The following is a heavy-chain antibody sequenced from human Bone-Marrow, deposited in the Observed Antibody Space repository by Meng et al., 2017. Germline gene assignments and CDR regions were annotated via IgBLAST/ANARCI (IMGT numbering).Heavy chain of an antibody. V-gene: IGHV3-30*04. J-gene: IGHJ3*02. CDR1: GFTFSSYA. Sequence: GESLKISCAASGFTFSSYAMHWVRQAPGKGLEWVAVISYDGSNKYYADSVKGRFTISRDNSKNTLYLQMSSLRAVDTAVYYCSRDPLLPGTYSSSWYLDGAFDIWGQGTMVTVSS. CDR3: SRDPLLPGTYSSSWYLDGAFDI. CDR2: ISYDGSNK. D-gene: IGHD6-13*01.